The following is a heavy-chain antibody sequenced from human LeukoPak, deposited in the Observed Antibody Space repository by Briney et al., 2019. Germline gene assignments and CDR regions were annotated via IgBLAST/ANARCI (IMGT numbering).Heavy chain of an antibody. CDR2: IWYDGSNK. J-gene: IGHJ3*02. Sequence: GGSLRLSCAASGFTFSSYGMHWVRQAPGKGLEWVAVIWYDGSNKYYADSVKGRFTISRDNSKNSLYLQMNSLRAEDTALYYCARGGITIFGVVTTEAFDIWGQGTMVTVSS. V-gene: IGHV3-33*01. D-gene: IGHD3-3*01. CDR1: GFTFSSYG. CDR3: ARGGITIFGVVTTEAFDI.